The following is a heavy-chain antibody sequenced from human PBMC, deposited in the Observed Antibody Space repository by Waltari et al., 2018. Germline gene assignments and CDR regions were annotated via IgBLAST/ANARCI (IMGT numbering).Heavy chain of an antibody. J-gene: IGHJ4*02. CDR1: GFTFSSYA. CDR3: AKDTMITFGGVIAIGDNFDY. D-gene: IGHD3-16*02. Sequence: EVQLLESGGGLVQPGGSLRLSCAASGFTFSSYAMSWVRQAPGKGLGWVSAISGRCGSTYYADSGKGRFTISRDNSKNTLYLQMNSLRAEDTAVYYCAKDTMITFGGVIAIGDNFDYWGQGTLVTVSS. V-gene: IGHV3-23*01. CDR2: ISGRCGST.